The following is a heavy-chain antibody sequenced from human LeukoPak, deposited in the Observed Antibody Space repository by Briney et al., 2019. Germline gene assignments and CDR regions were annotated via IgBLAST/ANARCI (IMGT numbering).Heavy chain of an antibody. CDR3: ARSSSGWYGYYFDY. Sequence: SETLSLTCTVSGGSISSYYWSWIRRPPGKGLEWIGYIYYSGSTNYNPSLKSRVTISVDTSKNQFSLKLSSVTAADTAVYYCARSSSGWYGYYFDYWGQGTLVTVSS. CDR2: IYYSGST. CDR1: GGSISSYY. J-gene: IGHJ4*02. D-gene: IGHD6-19*01. V-gene: IGHV4-59*01.